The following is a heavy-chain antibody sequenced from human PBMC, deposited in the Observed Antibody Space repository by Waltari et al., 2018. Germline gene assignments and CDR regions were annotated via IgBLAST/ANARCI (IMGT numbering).Heavy chain of an antibody. J-gene: IGHJ5*02. Sequence: QVQLVQSGAEVKQPGASVKVSCTASGYTFTISDINWVRQATGQGLEWMGWMNPNSGNTGYEQKFQGRVTMTRNTSRSTAYMELSSLRSEDTAVYYCAREGSTSCYTPWGQGTLVTVSS. CDR2: MNPNSGNT. CDR3: AREGSTSCYTP. CDR1: GYTFTISD. V-gene: IGHV1-8*02. D-gene: IGHD2-2*02.